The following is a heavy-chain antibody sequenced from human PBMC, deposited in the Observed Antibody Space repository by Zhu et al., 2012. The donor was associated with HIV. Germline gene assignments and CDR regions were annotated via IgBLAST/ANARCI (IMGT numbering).Heavy chain of an antibody. V-gene: IGHV4-4*07. CDR3: ARVSEGVTTRNYYFDY. CDR2: IYPSGST. CDR1: GGSISGYY. J-gene: IGHJ4*02. Sequence: QVQLQESGPGLVKPSETLSLTCSVSGGSISGYYWGWIRQPAGRGLVWIGRIYPSGSTKYNPSLKSRVTMSVDTSKNQFSLNLTSVTAADTAVYYCARVSEGVTTRNYYFDYWGQGSLVTVSS. D-gene: IGHD1-7*01.